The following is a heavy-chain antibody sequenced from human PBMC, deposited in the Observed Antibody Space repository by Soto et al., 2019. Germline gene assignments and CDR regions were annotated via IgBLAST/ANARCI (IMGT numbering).Heavy chain of an antibody. V-gene: IGHV1-8*01. CDR2: MNPGSGNT. D-gene: IGHD3-10*01. CDR3: ARMASSGSLNWFDP. J-gene: IGHJ5*02. CDR1: GYTCTNYE. Sequence: EGSVKVSCKASGYTCTNYEINWLRHATGQGLEWMGWMNPGSGNTGYAHKFQGRVTMTRNISISTSYMELSRLGSDDTAIYYCARMASSGSLNWFDPWGQGTLVNVSS.